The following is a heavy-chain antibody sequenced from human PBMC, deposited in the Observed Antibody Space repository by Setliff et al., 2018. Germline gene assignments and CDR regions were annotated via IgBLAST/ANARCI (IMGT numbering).Heavy chain of an antibody. V-gene: IGHV4-34*01. CDR3: ARAHTWSLPNDNSGYPGWFDP. D-gene: IGHD3-22*01. CDR1: GGSFSGYY. J-gene: IGHJ5*02. CDR2: INHSGST. Sequence: SETLSLTCAVYGGSFSGYYWSWIRQPPGKGLEWIGEINHSGSTNYNPSLKRRVTISVDTSKNQFSLKLSSVTAADTAVYYCARAHTWSLPNDNSGYPGWFDPWGQGTLVTVSS.